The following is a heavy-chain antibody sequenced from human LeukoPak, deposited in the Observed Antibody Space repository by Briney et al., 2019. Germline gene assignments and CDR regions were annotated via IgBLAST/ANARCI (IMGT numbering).Heavy chain of an antibody. D-gene: IGHD5-18*01. CDR3: ARDHKGYSYGYRRGYSDYYYMDV. J-gene: IGHJ6*03. V-gene: IGHV3-53*01. CDR2: IYSGGNT. CDR1: GFTVSSNS. Sequence: GGSLRLSCTVSGFTVSSNSWSWVRQAPGKGLEWVSFIYSGGNTHYSDSVKGRFAISRDNSKNTLYLQMNSLRAEDTAVYYCARDHKGYSYGYRRGYSDYYYMDVWGKGTTVTVSS.